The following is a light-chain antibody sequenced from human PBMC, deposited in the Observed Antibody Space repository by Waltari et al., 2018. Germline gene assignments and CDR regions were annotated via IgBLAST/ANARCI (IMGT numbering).Light chain of an antibody. Sequence: QSALTQPASVSGSPGQSSTISCTGTSSDVGGYNYVPWSPQHPGKAPKLMIYDVSKRPSGVSNRFSGSKSGNTASLTSSGLQAEDEADYYCSSYTSSSTLVFGGGTKLTVL. CDR2: DVS. CDR3: SSYTSSSTLV. J-gene: IGLJ3*02. V-gene: IGLV2-14*01. CDR1: SSDVGGYNY.